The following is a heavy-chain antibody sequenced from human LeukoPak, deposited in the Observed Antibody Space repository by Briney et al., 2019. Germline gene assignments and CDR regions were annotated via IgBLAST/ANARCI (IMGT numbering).Heavy chain of an antibody. V-gene: IGHV3-15*01. CDR2: IKSKTDGGTT. D-gene: IGHD4-17*01. CDR3: TTEWTTVTTVDY. J-gene: IGHJ4*02. Sequence: PGGSLRLSCAASGFTLSNAWMSWVRQAPGKGLEWVGRIKSKTDGGTTDYAAPVKGRFTISRDDSKNTLYLQMNSLKTEDTAVYYCTTEWTTVTTVDYWGQGTLVTVSS. CDR1: GFTLSNAW.